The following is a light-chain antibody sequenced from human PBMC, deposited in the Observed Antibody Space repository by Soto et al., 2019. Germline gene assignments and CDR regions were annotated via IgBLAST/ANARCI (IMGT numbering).Light chain of an antibody. V-gene: IGKV3-15*01. CDR2: GAS. CDR1: QSVSSN. CDR3: QQYNNWPTWT. J-gene: IGKJ1*01. Sequence: EIVMTQSPVTLSVSPGERATLSCRASQSVSSNLAWYQQKPGQAPRLLIYGASTRATGIPARFSGSGSGTEFTLTISSLQSEDFGVYYCQQYNNWPTWTFGQGTKVEI.